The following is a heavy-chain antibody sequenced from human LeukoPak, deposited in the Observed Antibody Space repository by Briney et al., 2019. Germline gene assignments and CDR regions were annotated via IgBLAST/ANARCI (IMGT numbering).Heavy chain of an antibody. D-gene: IGHD2-15*01. CDR3: ARGGPIYCSGDSCYPGDY. Sequence: GGSLRLSCAASGFTFSSYGMHWVRQAPGKGLEWVAVIWYDGSNKYYADSVKGRFTISRDNSKNTLYLQMNSLRAEDTAVYYCARGGPIYCSGDSCYPGDYWGQGTLVTVSS. V-gene: IGHV3-33*01. CDR1: GFTFSSYG. J-gene: IGHJ4*02. CDR2: IWYDGSNK.